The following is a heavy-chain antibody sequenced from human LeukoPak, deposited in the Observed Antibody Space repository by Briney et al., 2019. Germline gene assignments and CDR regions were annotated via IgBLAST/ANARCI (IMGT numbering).Heavy chain of an antibody. CDR3: ARESPTSGIDS. Sequence: GGSLRLSCSASGFSVDSNYMSWVRQAPGKGLEWVSVIYSNGKEYYAESAKGRFTISRDISKDSLDLQMNRLRGEDTAVYYCARESPTSGIDSWGQGTLVIVSS. J-gene: IGHJ5*01. D-gene: IGHD2-15*01. CDR2: IYSNGKE. V-gene: IGHV3-53*01. CDR1: GFSVDSNY.